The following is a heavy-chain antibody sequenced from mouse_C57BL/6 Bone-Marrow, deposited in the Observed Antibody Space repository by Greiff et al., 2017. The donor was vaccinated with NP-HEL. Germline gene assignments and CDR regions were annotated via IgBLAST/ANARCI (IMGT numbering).Heavy chain of an antibody. D-gene: IGHD2-1*01. Sequence: EVKLMESEGGLVQPGSSMKLSCTASGFTFSDYYMAWVRQVPEKGLEWVANINYDGSSTYYLDSLKSRFIISRDNAKNILYLQMSSLKSEDTATYYCARDGGNYGSFDYWGQGTTLTVSS. CDR3: ARDGGNYGSFDY. J-gene: IGHJ2*01. V-gene: IGHV5-16*01. CDR1: GFTFSDYY. CDR2: INYDGSST.